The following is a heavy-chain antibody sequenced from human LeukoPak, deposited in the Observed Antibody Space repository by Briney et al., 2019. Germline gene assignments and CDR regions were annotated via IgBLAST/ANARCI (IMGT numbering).Heavy chain of an antibody. CDR1: GFTFSSYA. CDR3: ASGGEDAFDI. J-gene: IGHJ3*02. CDR2: ISYDGSNK. Sequence: GGSLRRSCAASGFTFSSYAMHWVRQAPGKGLEWVAVISYDGSNKYYADSVKGRFTISRDDSKNTLYLQMNSLRAEDTAVYYCASGGEDAFDIWGQGTMVTVSS. D-gene: IGHD3-10*01. V-gene: IGHV3-30-3*01.